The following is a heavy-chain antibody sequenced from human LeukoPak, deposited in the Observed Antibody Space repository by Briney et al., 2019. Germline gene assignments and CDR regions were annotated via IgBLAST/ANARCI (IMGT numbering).Heavy chain of an antibody. CDR2: ISYDGSNK. CDR1: GFTFSSYA. J-gene: IGHJ4*02. D-gene: IGHD3-22*01. CDR3: ARPYYYDSSGYSFDY. V-gene: IGHV3-30-3*01. Sequence: GRSLRLSCAASGFTFSSYAMHWVRQAPGKGLEWVAVISYDGSNKYHADSVKGRFTISRDNSKNTLYLQMNSLRAEDTAVYYCARPYYYDSSGYSFDYWGQGTLVTVSS.